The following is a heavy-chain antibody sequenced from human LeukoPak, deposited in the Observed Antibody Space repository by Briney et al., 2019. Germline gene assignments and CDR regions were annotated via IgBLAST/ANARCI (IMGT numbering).Heavy chain of an antibody. Sequence: ASVTVSCKASGYTFTGYYMHWVRQAPGQGLEWMGWINPHSGDTNCAHRFQGRVTMTRDTSISIAYMELSSLKSDDTAVHYCAREGGSSYGYAYHWGQGTLVTVSS. CDR2: INPHSGDT. CDR3: AREGGSSYGYAYH. D-gene: IGHD5-18*01. J-gene: IGHJ5*02. V-gene: IGHV1-2*07. CDR1: GYTFTGYY.